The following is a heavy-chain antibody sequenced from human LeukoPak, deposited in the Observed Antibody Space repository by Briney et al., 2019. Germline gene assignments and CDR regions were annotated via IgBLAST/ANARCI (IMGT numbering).Heavy chain of an antibody. Sequence: GGSLRLFCAASGFTVSSNYMSWVRQAPGKGLEWVSVIYSGGSTYYADSVKGRFTISRDNSKNTLYLQMNSLRAEDTAVYYCASGIAAADPYYFDYWGQGTLVTVSS. D-gene: IGHD6-13*01. CDR3: ASGIAAADPYYFDY. V-gene: IGHV3-53*01. J-gene: IGHJ4*02. CDR2: IYSGGST. CDR1: GFTVSSNY.